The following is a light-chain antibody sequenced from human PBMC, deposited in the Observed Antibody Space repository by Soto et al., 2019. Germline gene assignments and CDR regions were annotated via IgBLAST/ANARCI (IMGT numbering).Light chain of an antibody. Sequence: ELVLTQSPGTLSLSPGERATLSCRASQSVSSTYLAWFQQKPGQAPRLLIYGASSRATGIPDRFSGSGSGTDFTLIISRLEPEDFAVYYCQQFASTGITFGPGTRLEIQ. CDR3: QQFASTGIT. J-gene: IGKJ5*01. CDR2: GAS. CDR1: QSVSSTY. V-gene: IGKV3-20*01.